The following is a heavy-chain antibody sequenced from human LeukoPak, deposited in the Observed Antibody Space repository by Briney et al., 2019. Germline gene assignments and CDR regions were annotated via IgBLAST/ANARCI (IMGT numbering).Heavy chain of an antibody. CDR1: GITFSSYA. V-gene: IGHV3-23*01. CDR2: VSGTGSTT. Sequence: GGSLRLSCAASGITFSSYAMSWVRQAPGKGLEWVSGVSGTGSTTNYADSVKGRFTITRDNSKNTLYLQMNSLRADDTAVYYCAKVGLGRYCSITSCSVYWGQGTLVTVSS. CDR3: AKVGLGRYCSITSCSVY. J-gene: IGHJ4*02. D-gene: IGHD2-2*01.